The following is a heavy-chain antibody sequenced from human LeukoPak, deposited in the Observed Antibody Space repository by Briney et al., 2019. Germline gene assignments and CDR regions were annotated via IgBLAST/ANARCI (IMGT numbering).Heavy chain of an antibody. J-gene: IGHJ5*02. Sequence: PSETLSLTCIVSGGSISSYYWSWIRQPAGKGLEWIGRIYTSGSTNYNPSLKSRVTMSVDTSKNQFSLKLSSVTAADTAVYYCARDGGIGQQPFNWFDPWGQGTLVTVSS. V-gene: IGHV4-4*07. D-gene: IGHD6-13*01. CDR1: GGSISSYY. CDR2: IYTSGST. CDR3: ARDGGIGQQPFNWFDP.